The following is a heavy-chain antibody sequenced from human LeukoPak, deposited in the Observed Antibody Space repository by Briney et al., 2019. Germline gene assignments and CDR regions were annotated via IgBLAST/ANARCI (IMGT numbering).Heavy chain of an antibody. V-gene: IGHV1-2*02. CDR1: GYTFTVYY. J-gene: IGHJ6*02. CDR3: ARGAGSGSLAYDYGMDV. CDR2: INPDSGDT. D-gene: IGHD3-10*01. Sequence: ASVKVSCKASGYTFTVYYMHWVRQAPGQGLESMGCINPDSGDTNYEQKFQDRVTITRDTSIGTAYMELSRLRSDDTALYYCARGAGSGSLAYDYGMDVWGQGTTVTVSS.